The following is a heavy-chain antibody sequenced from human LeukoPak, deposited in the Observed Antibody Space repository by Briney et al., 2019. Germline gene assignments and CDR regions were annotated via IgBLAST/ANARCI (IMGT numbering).Heavy chain of an antibody. CDR2: IYTSGST. Sequence: PSETLSLTCTVSGYSISTGYYWGWIRQPAGKGLEWIGRIYTSGSTNYNPSLKSRVTISVDTSKNQFSLKLSSVTAADTAVYYCAKTGRGATSFDYWGQGTLVTVSS. CDR3: AKTGRGATSFDY. CDR1: GYSISTGYY. D-gene: IGHD1-26*01. V-gene: IGHV4-61*02. J-gene: IGHJ4*02.